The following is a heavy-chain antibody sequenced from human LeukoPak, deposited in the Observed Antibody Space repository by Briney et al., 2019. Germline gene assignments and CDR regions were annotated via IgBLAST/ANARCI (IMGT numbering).Heavy chain of an antibody. CDR2: MNPNSGNT. V-gene: IGHV1-8*01. CDR3: ARTEKRITIFGVVQSKIYYFDY. J-gene: IGHJ4*02. D-gene: IGHD3-3*01. Sequence: GASVKVSCKASGYTFTSYDINWVRQATGQGLEWMGWMNPNSGNTGYAQKFQGRVTMTRNTSISTAYMELSSLRSEDTAVYYCARTEKRITIFGVVQSKIYYFDYWGQGTLVTVSS. CDR1: GYTFTSYD.